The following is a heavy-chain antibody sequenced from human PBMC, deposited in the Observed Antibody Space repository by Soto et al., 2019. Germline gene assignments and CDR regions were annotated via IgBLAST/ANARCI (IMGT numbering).Heavy chain of an antibody. Sequence: QVQLVLSGAEVKKPGSSVKVSCKASGGTFSSYAISWVRQAPGQGLEWMGGIIPIFGTANYAQKFQGRVTITADEATSTAYMELSRRRSEDTAVYYCASSEAYRSGSRGHYYYCYGMDVWGQGTKVTVSS. J-gene: IGHJ6*02. CDR2: IIPIFGTA. CDR1: GGTFSSYA. CDR3: ASSEAYRSGSRGHYYYCYGMDV. D-gene: IGHD3-10*01. V-gene: IGHV1-69*01.